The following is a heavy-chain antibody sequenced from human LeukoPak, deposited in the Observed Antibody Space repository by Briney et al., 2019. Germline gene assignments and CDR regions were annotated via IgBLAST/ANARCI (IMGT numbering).Heavy chain of an antibody. CDR1: GFIFSTYA. V-gene: IGHV3-23*01. CDR2: TSGNGVKT. D-gene: IGHD6-19*01. J-gene: IGHJ4*02. Sequence: GGSLRLPCAASGFIFSTYALSWVRQAPGKGLEWVSATSGNGVKTYYADSVKGRFTISRDNSKNTLYLQMNSLRAEDTAVYYCAKDAGWPFDYWGQGTLVTVSS. CDR3: AKDAGWPFDY.